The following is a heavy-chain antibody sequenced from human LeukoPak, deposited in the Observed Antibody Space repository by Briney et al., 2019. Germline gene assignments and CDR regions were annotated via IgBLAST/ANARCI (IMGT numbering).Heavy chain of an antibody. J-gene: IGHJ5*02. D-gene: IGHD6-19*01. CDR3: ARHGSSGWYSGWFDP. CDR2: IYYSGST. V-gene: IGHV4-59*13. Sequence: SETLSLICTVSGRSISSYYWSWIRQPPGKGLEWIGYIYYSGSTNYDPSLKCRVTISVDTSKNQLSLKLSSVTAADTAVYYCARHGSSGWYSGWFDPWGQGTLVTVSS. CDR1: GRSISSYY.